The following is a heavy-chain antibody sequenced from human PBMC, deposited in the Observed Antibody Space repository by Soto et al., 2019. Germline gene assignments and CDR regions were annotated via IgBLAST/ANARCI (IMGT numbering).Heavy chain of an antibody. J-gene: IGHJ6*02. D-gene: IGHD6-13*01. V-gene: IGHV5-51*01. CDR2: IYPGDSDT. CDR1: GYSFTSYW. CDR3: ARTSAAGKYYSGMDV. Sequence: PGESLKISCKGSGYSFTSYWIGWVRQMPGKGLEWMGIIYPGDSDTRYSPSFQGQVTISADKSISTAYLQWSSLKASDTAMYYCARTSAAGKYYSGMDVWGQGTTLTVS.